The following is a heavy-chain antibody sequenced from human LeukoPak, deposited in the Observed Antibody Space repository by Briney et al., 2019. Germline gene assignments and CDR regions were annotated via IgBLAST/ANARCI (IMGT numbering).Heavy chain of an antibody. Sequence: PGGSLRLSCAGSGFTFSSYAMSWVRQAPGKGLEWVSGISGSGGSTYYADSVKGRFTISRDNSKNTLFLQMNSLRAEDTAVYFCAKDRALGAVADPFDHWGQGTLVTVSS. D-gene: IGHD6-19*01. V-gene: IGHV3-23*01. CDR3: AKDRALGAVADPFDH. CDR2: ISGSGGST. J-gene: IGHJ4*02. CDR1: GFTFSSYA.